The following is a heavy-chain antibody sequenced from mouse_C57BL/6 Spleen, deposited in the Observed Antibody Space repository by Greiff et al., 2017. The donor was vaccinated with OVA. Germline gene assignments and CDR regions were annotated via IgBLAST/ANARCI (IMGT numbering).Heavy chain of an antibody. D-gene: IGHD3-2*02. J-gene: IGHJ2*01. CDR1: GYAFSSYW. CDR3: ARSRQLRPSDY. V-gene: IGHV1-80*01. CDR2: IYPGDGDT. Sequence: QVQLQQSGAELVKPGASVKISCKASGYAFSSYWMNWVKQRPGKGLEWIGQIYPGDGDTNYNGKFKGKATLTADKSSSTAYMQLSSLTSEDSAVYFCARSRQLRPSDYWGQGTTLTVSS.